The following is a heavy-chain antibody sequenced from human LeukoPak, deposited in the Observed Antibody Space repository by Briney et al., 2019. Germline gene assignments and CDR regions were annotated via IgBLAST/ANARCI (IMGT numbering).Heavy chain of an antibody. J-gene: IGHJ4*02. Sequence: GGSLRLSCAASGFTFSNFGMHWVRQAPGKGLEWVAVIWYDGSDKYYADSLKGRFTISRDNYKNTLYMQINSLRAEDTAVYYCARDLSSGYYFDYWGQGTLVTVSS. CDR2: IWYDGSDK. CDR1: GFTFSNFG. CDR3: ARDLSSGYYFDY. V-gene: IGHV3-33*01. D-gene: IGHD6-19*01.